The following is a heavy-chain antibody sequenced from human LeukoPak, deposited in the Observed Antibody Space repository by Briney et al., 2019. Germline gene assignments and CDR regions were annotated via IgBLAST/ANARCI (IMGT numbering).Heavy chain of an antibody. CDR2: MNPNSGNT. V-gene: IGHV1-8*01. D-gene: IGHD6-13*01. CDR3: ARDGQYSSSWDLDY. J-gene: IGHJ4*02. CDR1: GYTFTSYD. Sequence: ASVKVSCKASGYTFTSYDINWVRQATGQGLEWMGWMNPNSGNTGYAQKFQGRVTMTRNTSISTAYMELSSLRAEDTAVYYCARDGQYSSSWDLDYWGQGTLVTVSS.